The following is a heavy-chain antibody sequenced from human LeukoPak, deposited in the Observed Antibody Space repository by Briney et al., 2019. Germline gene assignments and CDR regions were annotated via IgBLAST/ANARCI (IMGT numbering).Heavy chain of an antibody. Sequence: SETLSLTCAVYGGSFSGYYWSWIRQPPGKGLEWIGEINHSGSTNYNPSLKSRVTISVDTSKNQFSLKLSSVTAADTAVHYCARGRVRSGWYGDAFDIWGQGTMVTVSS. V-gene: IGHV4-34*01. CDR2: INHSGST. J-gene: IGHJ3*02. D-gene: IGHD6-19*01. CDR3: ARGRVRSGWYGDAFDI. CDR1: GGSFSGYY.